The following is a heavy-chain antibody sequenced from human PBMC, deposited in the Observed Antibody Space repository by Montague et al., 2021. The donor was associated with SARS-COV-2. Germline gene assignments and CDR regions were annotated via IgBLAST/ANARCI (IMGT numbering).Heavy chain of an antibody. CDR1: PDSISSSHNF. V-gene: IGHV4-39*01. J-gene: IGHJ4*02. CDR2: IYDSGDT. Sequence: SETLSLTCTVSPDSISSSHNFWNWIRQSPGKGLEWIGSIYDSGDTYYNPSLKGRVTVSADKSKNQFSLKLTSVTAADTGVYYCARWDLQTLTLIGLRGKSASDYWGQGTLVTVSS. D-gene: IGHD4-23*01. CDR3: ARWDLQTLTLIGLRGKSASDY.